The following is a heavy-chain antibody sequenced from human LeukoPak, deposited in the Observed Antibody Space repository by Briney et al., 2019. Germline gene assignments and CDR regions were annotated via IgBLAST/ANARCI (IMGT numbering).Heavy chain of an antibody. CDR3: ASAEYQLHQSYYYYYGMDV. CDR1: GYTFTGYY. Sequence: ASVKVSCKASGYTFTGYYMHWVRQAPGQGLEWMGWINPNSGATNYAQKFQGRVTMTRDTSISTAYMELSRLRSDDTAVYYCASAEYQLHQSYYYYYGMDVWGQGTTVTVSS. J-gene: IGHJ6*02. D-gene: IGHD2-2*01. CDR2: INPNSGAT. V-gene: IGHV1-2*02.